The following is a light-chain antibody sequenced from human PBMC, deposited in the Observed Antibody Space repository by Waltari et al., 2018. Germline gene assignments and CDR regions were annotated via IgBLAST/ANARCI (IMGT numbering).Light chain of an antibody. J-gene: IGKJ4*01. Sequence: EILLTQSPVTLSLSPGERATLSCRASQSVNNYLAWYQQKPGQAPRLLSFDASKRATGIPARFSGSGSGTDFTLTISSLEPQDSAVYFCQQRSHWPPLTFGGGTKVEIK. CDR3: QQRSHWPPLT. CDR2: DAS. V-gene: IGKV3-11*01. CDR1: QSVNNY.